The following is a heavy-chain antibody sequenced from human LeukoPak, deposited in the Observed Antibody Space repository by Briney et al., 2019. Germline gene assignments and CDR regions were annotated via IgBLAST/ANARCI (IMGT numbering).Heavy chain of an antibody. CDR3: ARGYVSGGYYLPDH. V-gene: IGHV1-2*02. CDR1: GYTFTGYY. D-gene: IGHD3-22*01. CDR2: INPNSGDT. J-gene: IGHJ4*02. Sequence: ASVKVSCKSSGYTFTGYYIHWVRQAPGQGLEWMGWINPNSGDTKYAQKFQGRVTVTRDKSISTAYMELSRLTSDDTAVYYCARGYVSGGYYLPDHWGQGTLVTVSS.